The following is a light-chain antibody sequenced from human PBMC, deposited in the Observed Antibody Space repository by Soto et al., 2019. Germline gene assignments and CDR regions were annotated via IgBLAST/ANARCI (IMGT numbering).Light chain of an antibody. CDR3: SSYTSSSTLYV. Sequence: QSVLTQPGSVSGSPGQSITISCTGTSSDVGGYNYVSWYQQHPGKAPKLMIYDVSNRPSGVSNRFSGSKSGNTASLTISGLQAEDEADYYCSSYTSSSTLYVFGTGTKVT. CDR1: SSDVGGYNY. CDR2: DVS. V-gene: IGLV2-14*01. J-gene: IGLJ1*01.